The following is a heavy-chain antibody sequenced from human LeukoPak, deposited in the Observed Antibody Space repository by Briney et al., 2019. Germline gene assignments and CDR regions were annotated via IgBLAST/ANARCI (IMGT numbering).Heavy chain of an antibody. J-gene: IGHJ4*02. CDR2: FYYTGST. CDR3: ARATGRQAYYFDY. CDR1: GAPISSYY. Sequence: PSETLSLTCSVSGAPISSYYWSWIRQPPRKGQEWIGYFYYTGSTNYNPSLKSRLIISVDTSKNQFSLKLSSVTAADTAVYYCARATGRQAYYFDYWGQGTLVTVSS. V-gene: IGHV4-59*01.